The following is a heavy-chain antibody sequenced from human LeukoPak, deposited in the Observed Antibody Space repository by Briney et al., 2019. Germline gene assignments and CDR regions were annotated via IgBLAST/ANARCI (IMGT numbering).Heavy chain of an antibody. Sequence: SETLSLTCTVSGGSISGYYWNWLRQPPGKGLEWLGYIYPSGNSDYNPSLKSRVSMSVDTSKKQISLSLSSVTAADTAVYYWARSPYCSSTSCLTYNWFDPWGQGTLVTVSS. CDR2: IYPSGNS. CDR3: ARSPYCSSTSCLTYNWFDP. CDR1: GGSISGYY. V-gene: IGHV4-4*09. J-gene: IGHJ5*02. D-gene: IGHD2-2*01.